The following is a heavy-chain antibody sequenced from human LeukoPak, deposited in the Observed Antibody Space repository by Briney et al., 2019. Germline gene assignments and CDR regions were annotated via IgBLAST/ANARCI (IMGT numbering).Heavy chain of an antibody. CDR3: ARDRSMDSSSSGVTADDAFDI. CDR2: SYYGSTWYN. Sequence: PSQTLSLTCAISGDSVSSNSAACSCSRQPGSSGVEWRGRSYYGSTWYNDYAVSVKSRLTINPDTSKNQLSLQLNSVTPEDTAVYYCARDRSMDSSSSGVTADDAFDIWGQGTMVTVSS. J-gene: IGHJ3*02. CDR1: GDSVSSNSAA. V-gene: IGHV6-1*01. D-gene: IGHD6-6*01.